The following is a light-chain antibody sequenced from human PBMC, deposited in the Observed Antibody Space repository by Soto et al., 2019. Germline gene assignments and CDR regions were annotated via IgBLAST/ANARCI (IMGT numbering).Light chain of an antibody. J-gene: IGKJ5*01. Sequence: EIVMTQSPATLSVSPGERATLSCRASQSVSSNLAWYQQKPGQAPRLLIYGASTRATGIPARFSGSGSGTDFTLTISRLEPEDFAVYYCQQYGSSPRITFGQGTRLENK. CDR1: QSVSSN. CDR3: QQYGSSPRIT. V-gene: IGKV3-15*01. CDR2: GAS.